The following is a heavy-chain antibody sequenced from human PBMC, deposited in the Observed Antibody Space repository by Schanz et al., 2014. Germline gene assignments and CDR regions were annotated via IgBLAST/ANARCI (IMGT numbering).Heavy chain of an antibody. V-gene: IGHV4-59*08. CDR1: GGSIRSYF. J-gene: IGHJ4*02. D-gene: IGHD3-9*01. Sequence: QVQLQESGPGLLKPSETLSLTCTVSGGSIRSYFWSWIRQPPGKGLEWIGYIYYSGSSDYNPSLKSRVTISVDPSKNQFSRKLSSVTAADTAVYYCARQFYDILTGYWFPYYFDYWGQGTLVTVSS. CDR2: IYYSGSS. CDR3: ARQFYDILTGYWFPYYFDY.